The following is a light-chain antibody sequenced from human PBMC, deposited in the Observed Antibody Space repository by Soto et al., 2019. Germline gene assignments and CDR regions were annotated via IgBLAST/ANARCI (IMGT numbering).Light chain of an antibody. Sequence: QAVVTQPPSVSGAPGQRVTISCTGSSSNTGAGYDVHWYQQLPGTVPKLLIYANSNRPSGVPDRFSGSKSGTSASLAITGLQAEDEADYYCQSYDSSLTVGVFGGGTKVTVL. CDR1: SSNTGAGYD. CDR2: ANS. CDR3: QSYDSSLTVGV. J-gene: IGLJ3*02. V-gene: IGLV1-40*01.